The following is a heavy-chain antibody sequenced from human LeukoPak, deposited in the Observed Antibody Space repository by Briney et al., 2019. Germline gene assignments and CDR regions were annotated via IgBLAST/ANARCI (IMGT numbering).Heavy chain of an antibody. D-gene: IGHD3-10*01. J-gene: IGHJ4*02. CDR2: IHYSGST. CDR1: GGSISGYY. V-gene: IGHV4-59*08. Sequence: PAETLSLTCTVSGGSISGYYWSWIRRSPGKGLEWVAWIHYSGSTKYNPSLKRRVTISEDTSRNQYSLKLSSVTAADTAVYYCARHYNSGTYPLDHWGQGTLVTVSS. CDR3: ARHYNSGTYPLDH.